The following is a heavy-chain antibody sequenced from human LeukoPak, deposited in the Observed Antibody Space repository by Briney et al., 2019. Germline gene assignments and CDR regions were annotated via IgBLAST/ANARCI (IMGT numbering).Heavy chain of an antibody. Sequence: GGSLRLSCAASGFTFSSYAMHWVRQAPGKGLEWVAVISYDGSNKYYADSVKGRFTISRDNSKNTLYLQMNSLRAEDTAVYYCARDTVVVVAATPGGYNYHGMDVWGQGTTVTVSS. J-gene: IGHJ6*02. D-gene: IGHD2-15*01. CDR1: GFTFSSYA. V-gene: IGHV3-30*04. CDR2: ISYDGSNK. CDR3: ARDTVVVVAATPGGYNYHGMDV.